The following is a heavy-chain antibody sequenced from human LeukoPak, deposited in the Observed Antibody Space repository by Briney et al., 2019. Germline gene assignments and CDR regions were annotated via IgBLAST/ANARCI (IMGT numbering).Heavy chain of an antibody. D-gene: IGHD5-24*01. CDR2: IYAGNSDA. Sequence: ESLKISCQGFGYPFTTSWIGWVRQLPAKGLEWTAIIYAGNSDAKYSPSFQGQLSISTDRSISTAYLHWSSLKASDTAIYYCAIINHPDGRVYWGQGTLVTVSS. CDR1: GYPFTTSW. CDR3: AIINHPDGRVY. J-gene: IGHJ4*02. V-gene: IGHV5-51*01.